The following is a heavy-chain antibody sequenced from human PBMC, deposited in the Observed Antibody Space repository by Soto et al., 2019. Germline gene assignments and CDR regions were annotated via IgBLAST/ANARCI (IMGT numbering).Heavy chain of an antibody. J-gene: IGHJ4*02. CDR3: ASPPYFYDSRG. Sequence: GGSLRLSSAASRFTFSSYAMSGVRQSPGKGLEWVSTISSSSSSTYYADFVKGRFAISRDNSKNTLYLQVNSLRAEDTAVYYCASPPYFYDSRGWGQGTLVTVSS. V-gene: IGHV3-23*01. D-gene: IGHD3-22*01. CDR2: ISSSSSST. CDR1: RFTFSSYA.